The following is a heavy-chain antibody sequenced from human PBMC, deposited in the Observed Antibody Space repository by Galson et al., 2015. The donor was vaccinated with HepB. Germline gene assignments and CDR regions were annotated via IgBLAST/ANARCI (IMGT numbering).Heavy chain of an antibody. D-gene: IGHD2-2*01. V-gene: IGHV3-11*06. CDR1: GFTFSDYY. J-gene: IGHJ4*02. CDR3: ARVAAAMVSYYFDY. Sequence: SLRLSCAASGFTFSDYYMSWIRQAPGKGLEWVSYISSSSSYTNYADSVKGRFTISRDNAKNSLYLQMNSLRAEDTAVYYCARVAAAMVSYYFDYWGQGTLVTVSS. CDR2: ISSSSSYT.